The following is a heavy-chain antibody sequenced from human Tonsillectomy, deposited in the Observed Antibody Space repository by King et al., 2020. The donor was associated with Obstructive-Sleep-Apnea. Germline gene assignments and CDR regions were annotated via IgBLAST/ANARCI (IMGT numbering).Heavy chain of an antibody. V-gene: IGHV3-33*01. CDR2: IWYDGSNK. J-gene: IGHJ6*02. CDR3: AGDNEPRSGGYGMDV. CDR1: GFTFSSYG. Sequence: VQLVESGGGVVQPGRSLRLSCAASGFTFSSYGMHWVRQAPGKGLEWVAVIWYDGSNKYYADSVKGRFTISRDNSKNTLYLQMNSLRAEDTAVYYCAGDNEPRSGGYGMDVWGQGTTVTVSS. D-gene: IGHD2-15*01.